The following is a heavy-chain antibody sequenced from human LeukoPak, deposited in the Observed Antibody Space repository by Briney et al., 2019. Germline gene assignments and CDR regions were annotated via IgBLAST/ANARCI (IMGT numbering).Heavy chain of an antibody. D-gene: IGHD4/OR15-4a*01. CDR2: ISWNSGSI. Sequence: SLRLSCAASGFTFDDYAMHWVRQAPGKGLEWVSGISWNSGSIGYADSVKGRFTISRDNAKNSLYLQMNSLRAEDMALYYCARRAGAYSHPYDYWGQGTLVTVSS. CDR3: ARRAGAYSHPYDY. CDR1: GFTFDDYA. V-gene: IGHV3-9*03. J-gene: IGHJ4*02.